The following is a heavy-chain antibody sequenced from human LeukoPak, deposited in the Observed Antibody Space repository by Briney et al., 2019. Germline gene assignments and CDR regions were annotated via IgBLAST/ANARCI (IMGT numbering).Heavy chain of an antibody. CDR2: IKQDGSEK. V-gene: IGHV3-7*01. J-gene: IGHJ3*02. Sequence: GGSLRLSCAASGLHFSGTAMSWVRQAPGKGLEWVANIKQDGSEKYYVDSVKGRFTISRDNAKNSLYLQMNSLRAEDTAVYYCARDRPKGDAFDIWGQGTMVTVSS. CDR1: GLHFSGTA. CDR3: ARDRPKGDAFDI.